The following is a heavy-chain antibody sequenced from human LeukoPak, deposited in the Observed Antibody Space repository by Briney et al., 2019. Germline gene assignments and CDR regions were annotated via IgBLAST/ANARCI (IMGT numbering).Heavy chain of an antibody. D-gene: IGHD1-26*01. J-gene: IGHJ6*03. V-gene: IGHV3-30-3*01. CDR3: AKAATSYSGSYYYYMDV. Sequence: GGSLRLSCAASGFTFSSYAMHWVRQAPGKGLEWVAVISYDGSNKYYADSVKGRFTISRDNSKNTLYLQMNSLRAEDTAVYYCAKAATSYSGSYYYYMDVWGKGTTVTVSS. CDR1: GFTFSSYA. CDR2: ISYDGSNK.